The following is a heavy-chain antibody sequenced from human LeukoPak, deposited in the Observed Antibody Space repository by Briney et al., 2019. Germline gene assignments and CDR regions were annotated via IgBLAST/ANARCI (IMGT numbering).Heavy chain of an antibody. CDR1: EFTFSSYW. D-gene: IGHD3-22*01. Sequence: PGGSLRLSCTASEFTFSSYWMSWVRQAPGKGLEWVANIKHDGSEKYYVDSVKGRFTVSRDIAKNSLYLQMNSLRAEDTAVYYCARIPYYYDGSGNYRHHGYFDYWGQGTLVTVSS. CDR2: IKHDGSEK. CDR3: ARIPYYYDGSGNYRHHGYFDY. J-gene: IGHJ4*02. V-gene: IGHV3-7*01.